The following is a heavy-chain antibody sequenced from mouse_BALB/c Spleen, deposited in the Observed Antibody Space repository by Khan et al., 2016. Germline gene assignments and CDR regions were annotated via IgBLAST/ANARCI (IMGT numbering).Heavy chain of an antibody. J-gene: IGHJ3*01. D-gene: IGHD2-14*01. CDR1: GYTFTNYG. CDR2: INTYTGEP. Sequence: QIQLVQSGPELKKPGETVKISCKASGYTFTNYGMNWVKQAPGKGLKWMGWINTYTGEPTYADDFKGRFAFSLETSASTAYLQINNLKNEDTATYLCARGKYDGVAYWGQGTLVTVSA. V-gene: IGHV9-3-1*01. CDR3: ARGKYDGVAY.